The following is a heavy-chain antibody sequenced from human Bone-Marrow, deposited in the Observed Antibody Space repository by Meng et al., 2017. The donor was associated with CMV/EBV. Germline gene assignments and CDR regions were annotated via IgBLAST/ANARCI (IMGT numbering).Heavy chain of an antibody. V-gene: IGHV4-34*01. CDR2: INHSGRT. D-gene: IGHD6-19*01. CDR1: GGSFSGYY. J-gene: IGHJ4*02. Sequence: SETLSLTCAVYGGSFSGYYWSWIRQPPGKGLEWVGEINHSGRTNYSPSLKSRVTISVDTSKNQFSLKLSSVTAADTAVYYCARIAVAGFVYDWGQGTLVTVSS. CDR3: ARIAVAGFVYD.